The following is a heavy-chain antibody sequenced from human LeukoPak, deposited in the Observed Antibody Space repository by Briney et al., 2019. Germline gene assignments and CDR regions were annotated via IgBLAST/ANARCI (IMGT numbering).Heavy chain of an antibody. V-gene: IGHV1-2*02. J-gene: IGHJ4*02. Sequence: ASVKVSCKASGYTFTGYYMHWVRQAPGQGLEWMGWINPNSGATNYAQKFQGRVTMTRDTSVSTAYMELSRLRSDDTAVYYCARHVDYSSGWHWEYWGQGTLVTVSS. D-gene: IGHD6-19*01. CDR2: INPNSGAT. CDR1: GYTFTGYY. CDR3: ARHVDYSSGWHWEY.